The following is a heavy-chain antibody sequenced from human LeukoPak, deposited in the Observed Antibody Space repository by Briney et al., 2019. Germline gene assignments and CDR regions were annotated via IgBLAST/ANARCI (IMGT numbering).Heavy chain of an antibody. J-gene: IGHJ4*02. Sequence: PGGSLRLSCAASGLTVSSNYMSWVRQAPGKGLEWVSVIYTGGSTYYADSVKGRFTISRDNSKNTLYLQMNSLRAEDTAVYYCARILAVASFHPFDYWGQGTLVTVSS. D-gene: IGHD6-19*01. CDR3: ARILAVASFHPFDY. V-gene: IGHV3-53*01. CDR1: GLTVSSNY. CDR2: IYTGGST.